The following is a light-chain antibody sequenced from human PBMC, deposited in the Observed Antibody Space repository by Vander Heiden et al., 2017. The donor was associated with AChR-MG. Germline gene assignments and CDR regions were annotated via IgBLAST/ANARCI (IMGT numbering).Light chain of an antibody. CDR3: QAWDTRGV. Sequence: SYDLTQPPSVSVSLGQTASITCSGDKLGDKYVCWYQQKPGQSPVLVIYRDTRRPSGIPERFSGSNSGNTATLTISGTQAMDEADYYCQAWDTRGVFGGGTKLTVL. V-gene: IGLV3-1*01. CDR1: KLGDKY. CDR2: RDT. J-gene: IGLJ2*01.